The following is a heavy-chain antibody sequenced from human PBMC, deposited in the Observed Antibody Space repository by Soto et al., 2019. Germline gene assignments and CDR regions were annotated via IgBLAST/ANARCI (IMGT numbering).Heavy chain of an antibody. Sequence: QVQLLQSGAEGKKPGASVKVSCQASGYTFTSYATSWVRQAPGQGLERMGWISAYNGNTNYAQKLQGRVTMTTDTSASTAYMELRSLGAEDTAVYYCARDGVKGLRFGYWGQGTLVTVSS. CDR2: ISAYNGNT. D-gene: IGHD5-12*01. CDR1: GYTFTSYA. J-gene: IGHJ4*02. V-gene: IGHV1-18*01. CDR3: ARDGVKGLRFGY.